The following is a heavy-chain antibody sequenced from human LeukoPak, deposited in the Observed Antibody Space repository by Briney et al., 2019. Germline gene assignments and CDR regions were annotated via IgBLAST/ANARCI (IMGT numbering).Heavy chain of an antibody. CDR1: GFSFSSNA. D-gene: IGHD4-17*01. CDR2: IKQDGSEK. CDR3: ARDLPKPTVTSNWFDP. J-gene: IGHJ5*02. Sequence: GGSLRLSCAASGFSFSSNAMSWVRQAPGKGLEWVANIKQDGSEKYYVDSVKGRFTISRDNAKNSLYLQMNSLRAEDTAVYYCARDLPKPTVTSNWFDPWGQGTLVTVSS. V-gene: IGHV3-7*03.